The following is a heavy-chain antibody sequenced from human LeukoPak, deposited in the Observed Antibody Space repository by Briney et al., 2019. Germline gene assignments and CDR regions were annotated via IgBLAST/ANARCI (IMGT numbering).Heavy chain of an antibody. V-gene: IGHV3-30-3*01. Sequence: PGGSLRLSCAASGFTFSSYWMHWVRQAPGKGLEWVAVIAYHGGDEYYADSVKGRFTISRDNSKNTVYLQLNSRRAEDSAVYYCARQAYRMVNYFDYWGQGTLVTVSS. D-gene: IGHD1-1*01. CDR1: GFTFSSYW. CDR3: ARQAYRMVNYFDY. J-gene: IGHJ4*02. CDR2: IAYHGGDE.